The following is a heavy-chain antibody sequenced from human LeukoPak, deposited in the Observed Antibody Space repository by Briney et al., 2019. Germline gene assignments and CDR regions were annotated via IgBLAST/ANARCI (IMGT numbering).Heavy chain of an antibody. CDR1: GFTFNLYW. J-gene: IGHJ4*02. D-gene: IGHD1-26*01. CDR2: IWYDGSNK. Sequence: GGSLRLSCAASGFTFNLYWMTWVRQAPGKGLEWVAVIWYDGSNKYYADSVKGRFTISRDNSKNTLYLQMNSLRAEDTAVYYCARDSWELAYYFDYWGQGTLVTVSS. V-gene: IGHV3-33*08. CDR3: ARDSWELAYYFDY.